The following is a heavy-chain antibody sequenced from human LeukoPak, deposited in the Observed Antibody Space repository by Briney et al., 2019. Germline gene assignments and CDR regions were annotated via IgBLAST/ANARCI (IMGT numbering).Heavy chain of an antibody. CDR3: ARGAWVGNFKF. J-gene: IGHJ1*01. CDR2: ISTSDST. Sequence: SETLSLTCTVSGGSISSYYWSWIRQPAGKGLEWIGRISTSDSTNYNPSLKSRVTMSVDTSKNQISLKLSSVTAADTAVYYCARGAWVGNFKFWGQGTLVTVSS. D-gene: IGHD3-10*01. CDR1: GGSISSYY. V-gene: IGHV4-4*07.